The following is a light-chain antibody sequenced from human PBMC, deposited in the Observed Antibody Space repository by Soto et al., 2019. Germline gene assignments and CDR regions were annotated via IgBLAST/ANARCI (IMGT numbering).Light chain of an antibody. CDR2: GAS. CDR3: HQRSNWPPDT. V-gene: IGKV3-15*01. J-gene: IGKJ5*01. Sequence: EIVMTQSPATLSVSPGERRALSCRASQSVSSNLAWYQQKPGQAPRLLIYGASTRATGIPTRFSGSGSGTDFTLTISSLEPEDFAVYYCHQRSNWPPDTFGQGTRLEIK. CDR1: QSVSSN.